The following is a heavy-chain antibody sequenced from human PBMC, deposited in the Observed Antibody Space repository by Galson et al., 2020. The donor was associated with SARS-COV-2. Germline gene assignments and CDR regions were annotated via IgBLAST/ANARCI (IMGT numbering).Heavy chain of an antibody. Sequence: GGSLRLSCVVSGFTFSDYWMHWIRQAPGKGLEWVANIRGDGSETNYADSVQGRFSISRDNAVDTLYLELNSLRVDDTAVYYCTREGWQGGYWGQGTRVTVSS. CDR2: IRGDGSET. CDR1: GFTFSDYW. CDR3: TREGWQGGY. V-gene: IGHV3-7*01. J-gene: IGHJ4*02. D-gene: IGHD2-15*01.